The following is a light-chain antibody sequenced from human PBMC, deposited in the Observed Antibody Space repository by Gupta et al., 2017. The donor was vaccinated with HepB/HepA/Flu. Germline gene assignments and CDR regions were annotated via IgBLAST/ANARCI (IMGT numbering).Light chain of an antibody. CDR1: KLGDKY. J-gene: IGLJ1*01. CDR2: QDD. Sequence: SYGLAQPTSLSVSPGQTASITCSGDKLGDKYTSWYQQRPGQSPVLVIYQDDQRPSGIPARFSGSRSGNTATLTISGTQAVDEADYYCQAWDGLTSLYVFGPGTQVTVL. CDR3: QAWDGLTSLYV. V-gene: IGLV3-1*01.